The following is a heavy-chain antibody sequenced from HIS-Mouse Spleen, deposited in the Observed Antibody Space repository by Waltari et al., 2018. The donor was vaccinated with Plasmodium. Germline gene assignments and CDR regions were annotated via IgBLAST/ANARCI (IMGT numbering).Heavy chain of an antibody. V-gene: IGHV3-53*01. J-gene: IGHJ3*02. Sequence: EVQLVESGGGLIQPGGSLRLPCAASGFNVCSNYMSWGRQAPGKGLEWVSVIYSGGSTYYADSVKGRFTISRDNSKNTLYLQMNSLRAEDTAVYYCARGMKSSSSAFDIWGQGTMVTVSS. D-gene: IGHD6-6*01. CDR3: ARGMKSSSSAFDI. CDR1: GFNVCSNY. CDR2: IYSGGST.